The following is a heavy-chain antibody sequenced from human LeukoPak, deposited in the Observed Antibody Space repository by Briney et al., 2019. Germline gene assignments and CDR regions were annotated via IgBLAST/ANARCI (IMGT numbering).Heavy chain of an antibody. CDR2: LYSDGNT. CDR1: GFTVITND. D-gene: IGHD1-14*01. CDR3: ARGVEPLAANTLAY. V-gene: IGHV3-53*01. J-gene: IGHJ4*02. Sequence: GGSLRLSCAASGFTVITNDMTWVRQAPGKGLEWVSVLYSDGNTKYAASVQGRFTISRDNSKNTLYLQMNSLSPDDTAVYYCARGVEPLAANTLAYWGQGTLVTVSS.